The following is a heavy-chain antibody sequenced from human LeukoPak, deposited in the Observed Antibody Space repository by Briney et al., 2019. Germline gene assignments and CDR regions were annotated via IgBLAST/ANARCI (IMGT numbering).Heavy chain of an antibody. V-gene: IGHV4-39*01. D-gene: IGHD3-16*01. CDR2: IYYSGST. J-gene: IGHJ4*02. Sequence: PSETLSLTCTVSGGSISSSSYYWGWIRQPPGKGLEWIGSIYYSGSTYYNPSLKSRVTISVDTSKNQFSLKLSSVTAADTAVYYCARAPLLGYWGQGTLVTVSS. CDR3: ARAPLLGY. CDR1: GGSISSSSYY.